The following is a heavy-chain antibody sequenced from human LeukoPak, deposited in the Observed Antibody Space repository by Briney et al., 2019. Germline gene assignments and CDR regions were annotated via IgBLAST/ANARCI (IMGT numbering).Heavy chain of an antibody. CDR3: TTDPVHDYGDCESVISLDY. J-gene: IGHJ4*02. CDR1: GFTFSNAW. D-gene: IGHD4-17*01. Sequence: GGSLRLSCAASGFTFSNAWMSWVRQAPGKGLEWVGRIKSKTDGGTTDYAAPVKGRFTISRDDSKNTLYLQMNSLKTEDTAVYYCTTDPVHDYGDCESVISLDYWGQGTLVTVSS. CDR2: IKSKTDGGTT. V-gene: IGHV3-15*01.